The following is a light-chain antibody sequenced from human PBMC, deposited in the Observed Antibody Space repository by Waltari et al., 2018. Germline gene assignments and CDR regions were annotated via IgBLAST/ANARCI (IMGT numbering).Light chain of an antibody. Sequence: DIQVTQSPSTLSASVGDRVTIPCRASQSIDRWLAWYQQKPGKAPKPLIYKTSSLESGVPSRFSGSGYGTEFTLTISSLQPDDFATYYCQQYKSYRTFGQGTKVEIK. V-gene: IGKV1-5*03. CDR3: QQYKSYRT. CDR2: KTS. CDR1: QSIDRW. J-gene: IGKJ1*01.